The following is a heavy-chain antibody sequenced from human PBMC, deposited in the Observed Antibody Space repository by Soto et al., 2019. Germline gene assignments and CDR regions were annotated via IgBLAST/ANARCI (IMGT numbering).Heavy chain of an antibody. CDR2: IYYSGST. Sequence: LSLTCTVSGGSVSSGSYYWSWIRQPPGKGLEWIGYIYYSGSTNYNPSLKSRVTISVDTSKNQFSLKLSSVTAADTAVYYCARDQRYSSGWLDYWGQGTLVTVSS. J-gene: IGHJ4*02. CDR1: GGSVSSGSYY. D-gene: IGHD6-19*01. V-gene: IGHV4-61*01. CDR3: ARDQRYSSGWLDY.